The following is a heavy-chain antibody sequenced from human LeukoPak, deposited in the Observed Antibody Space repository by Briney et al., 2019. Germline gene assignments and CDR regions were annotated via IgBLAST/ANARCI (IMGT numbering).Heavy chain of an antibody. D-gene: IGHD1-1*01. CDR2: VNGQGDTT. Sequence: VGSLRLSCVASGFTFSNYAMTWVRQAPGKGLEWVSVVNGQGDTTFYADSVKGRLTISRDNSKNTVYLQLNSLLAEDTAVYFCAEDLYSWNSGMDVWGQGTTVTVSS. J-gene: IGHJ6*02. V-gene: IGHV3-23*01. CDR3: AEDLYSWNSGMDV. CDR1: GFTFSNYA.